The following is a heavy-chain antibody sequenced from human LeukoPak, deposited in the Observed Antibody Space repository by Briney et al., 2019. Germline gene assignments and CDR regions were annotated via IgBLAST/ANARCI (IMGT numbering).Heavy chain of an antibody. V-gene: IGHV4-38-2*01. J-gene: IGHJ4*02. CDR2: IYHSGST. CDR1: GYSISSGYY. CDR3: ARHRYSGTRGYFDY. Sequence: PSETLSLTCAVAGYSISSGYYWGWIWQPPGKRLEWIGSIYHSGSTYYNPSLKSRVTISVDTSKNQFSLKLSSVTAADTAMYYCARHRYSGTRGYFDYWGQGALVPVSS. D-gene: IGHD1-26*01.